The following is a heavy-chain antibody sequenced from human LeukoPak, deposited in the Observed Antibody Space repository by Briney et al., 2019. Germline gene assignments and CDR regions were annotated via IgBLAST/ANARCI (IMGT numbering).Heavy chain of an antibody. D-gene: IGHD4-17*01. J-gene: IGHJ4*02. Sequence: GGSLRLSCVGSGFTFSDYWMSWVRQAPGKGLEWVANIKQDGSEKDYVDALKGRFTISRDNAKNSLYLQMNSLRPEDTAVYYCARLAVYGDYVFDYWGRGTLVTVSS. CDR3: ARLAVYGDYVFDY. V-gene: IGHV3-7*01. CDR2: IKQDGSEK. CDR1: GFTFSDYW.